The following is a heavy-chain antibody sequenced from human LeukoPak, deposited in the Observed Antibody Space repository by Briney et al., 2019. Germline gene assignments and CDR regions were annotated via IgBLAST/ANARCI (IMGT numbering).Heavy chain of an antibody. CDR2: IYYSGST. V-gene: IGHV4-39*01. CDR1: GGSISSSSYY. D-gene: IGHD5-18*01. Sequence: SETLSLTCTVSGGSISSSSYYWGWIRQPPEKGLEWIGSIYYSGSTYYNPSLKSRVTISVDTSKNQFSLKLSSVTAADTAVYYCARGYSYVVYYFDYWGQGTLVTVSS. J-gene: IGHJ4*02. CDR3: ARGYSYVVYYFDY.